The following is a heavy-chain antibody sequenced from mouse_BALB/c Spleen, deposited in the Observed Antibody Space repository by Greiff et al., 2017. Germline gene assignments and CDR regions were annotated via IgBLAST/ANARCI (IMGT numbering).Heavy chain of an antibody. J-gene: IGHJ3*01. D-gene: IGHD1-1*01. CDR3: ARDYYGSSYGFAY. Sequence: DVHLVESGGGLVKPGGSLKLSCAASGFTFSSYAMSWVRQSPEKRLEWVAEISSGGSYTYYPDTVTGRFTISRDNAKNTLYLEMSSLRSEDTAMYYCARDYYGSSYGFAYWGQGTLVTVSA. CDR1: GFTFSSYA. CDR2: ISSGGSYT. V-gene: IGHV5-9-4*01.